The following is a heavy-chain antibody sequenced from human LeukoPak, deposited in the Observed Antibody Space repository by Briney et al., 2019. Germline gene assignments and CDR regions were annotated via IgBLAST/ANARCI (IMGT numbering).Heavy chain of an antibody. J-gene: IGHJ3*02. CDR1: GGSINNYY. Sequence: SETLSLTCTVSGGSINNYYWSWIRQPPGKGLDWIGYIYYSGSTNYNPSLKSRVTTSVDASKNQFSLKLSSVTAADTAVYYCARRRITIFGVDVTDAFDIWGQGTMVTVSS. D-gene: IGHD3-3*01. CDR2: IYYSGST. CDR3: ARRRITIFGVDVTDAFDI. V-gene: IGHV4-59*08.